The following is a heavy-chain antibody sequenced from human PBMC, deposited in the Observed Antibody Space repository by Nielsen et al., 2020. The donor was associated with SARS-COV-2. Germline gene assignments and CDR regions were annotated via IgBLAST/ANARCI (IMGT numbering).Heavy chain of an antibody. D-gene: IGHD3-10*01. V-gene: IGHV4-34*01. Sequence: SETLSLTCAVYGGSFSGYYWSWIRQPPGKGLEWIGEINHSGSTNYNPSLKNRVTISVDTSKNQFSLKLSSVTAADTAVYYCARGLPRITMVRGPPAAFDIWGQGTMVTVSS. J-gene: IGHJ3*02. CDR1: GGSFSGYY. CDR2: INHSGST. CDR3: ARGLPRITMVRGPPAAFDI.